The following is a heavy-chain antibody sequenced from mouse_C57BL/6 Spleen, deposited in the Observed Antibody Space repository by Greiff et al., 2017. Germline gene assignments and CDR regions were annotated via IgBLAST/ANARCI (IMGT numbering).Heavy chain of an antibody. CDR3: AKGAYGNGYYYAMDY. J-gene: IGHJ4*01. V-gene: IGHV1-64*01. Sequence: QVQLKESGAELVKPGASVKLSCKASGYTFTSYWMHWVKQRPGQGLEWIGMIHPNSGSTNYNEKFKSKATLTVDKSSSTAYMQLSSLTSEDSAVYYCAKGAYGNGYYYAMDYWGQGTSVTVSS. D-gene: IGHD2-1*01. CDR2: IHPNSGST. CDR1: GYTFTSYW.